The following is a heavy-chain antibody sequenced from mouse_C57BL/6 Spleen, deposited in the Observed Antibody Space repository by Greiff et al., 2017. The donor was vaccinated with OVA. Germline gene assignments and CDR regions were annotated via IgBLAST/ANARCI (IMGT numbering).Heavy chain of an antibody. CDR2: IDPSDSYT. V-gene: IGHV1-69*01. CDR1: GYTFTSYW. D-gene: IGHD1-1*01. CDR3: ALITTVVNFDV. Sequence: VQLQQSGAELVMPGASVKLSCKASGYTFTSYWMHWVKQRPGQGLEWIGEIDPSDSYTNYNQKFKGKSTLTVDKSSSTAYMQLSSLTSEDSAVYYCALITTVVNFDVWGTGTTVTVSS. J-gene: IGHJ1*03.